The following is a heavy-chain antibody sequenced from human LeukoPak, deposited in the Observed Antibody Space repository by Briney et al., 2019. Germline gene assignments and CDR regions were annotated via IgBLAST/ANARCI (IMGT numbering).Heavy chain of an antibody. J-gene: IGHJ4*02. V-gene: IGHV4-59*01. CDR2: IYYSGST. D-gene: IGHD5-18*01. Sequence: PSETLSLTCTVPGGSISSYYWSWIRQPPGKGLEWIGYIYYSGSTNYNPSLKSRVTISVDTSKNQFSLKLSSVTAADTAVYYGAREYSYGRLDYWGQGTLVTVSS. CDR3: AREYSYGRLDY. CDR1: GGSISSYY.